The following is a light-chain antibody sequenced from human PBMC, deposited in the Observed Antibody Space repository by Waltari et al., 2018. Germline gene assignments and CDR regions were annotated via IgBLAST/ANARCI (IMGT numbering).Light chain of an antibody. V-gene: IGLV2-14*03. CDR2: YVS. CDR1: SSDVGRHNH. Sequence: QSALTQAASVSASPGQSITISCTGTSSDVGRHNHVSWYQQPPGEAPKLMIYYVSNRPSGVSNRFSGSKSGNTASLTISGLQAEDEADYYCSSYTSSDTLVFGGGTKLTVL. J-gene: IGLJ3*02. CDR3: SSYTSSDTLV.